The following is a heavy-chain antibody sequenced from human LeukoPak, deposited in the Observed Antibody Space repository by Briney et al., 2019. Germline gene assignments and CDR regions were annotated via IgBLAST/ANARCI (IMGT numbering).Heavy chain of an antibody. CDR2: INPNSGGT. CDR3: ARGKQLVSPGNWFDP. CDR1: GYTFTGYY. V-gene: IGHV1-2*02. D-gene: IGHD6-13*01. J-gene: IGHJ5*02. Sequence: ASVKVSCKASGYTFTGYYMHWVRQAPGQGLEWMGWINPNSGGTNYAQKFQGRVNMTRDTSISTAYMELSRLRSDDTAVYYCARGKQLVSPGNWFDPWGQGTLVTVSS.